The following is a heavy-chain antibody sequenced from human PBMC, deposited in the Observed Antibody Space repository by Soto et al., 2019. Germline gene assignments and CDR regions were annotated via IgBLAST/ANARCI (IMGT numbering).Heavy chain of an antibody. D-gene: IGHD5-18*01. V-gene: IGHV4-59*01. CDR1: GGSISSYY. Sequence: SETLSLTCTVSGGSISSYYWSWIRQPPGKGLEWIGYIYYSGSTNYNPSLKSRVTISVDTSKNQFSLKLSSVAAADTAVYYCARAIADDTAMGITPTAGLDYWGQGTLVTVSS. J-gene: IGHJ4*02. CDR3: ARAIADDTAMGITPTAGLDY. CDR2: IYYSGST.